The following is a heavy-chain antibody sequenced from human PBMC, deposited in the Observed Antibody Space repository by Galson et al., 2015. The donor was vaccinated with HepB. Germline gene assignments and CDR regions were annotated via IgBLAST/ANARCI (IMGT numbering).Heavy chain of an antibody. CDR3: ARDPAAGGSGSYGEVDY. CDR2: IYYSGST. CDR1: GGSISSSSYY. J-gene: IGHJ4*02. V-gene: IGHV4-39*07. Sequence: SLTCTVSGGSISSSSYYWGWIRQPPGKGLEWIGSIYYSGSTYYNPSLKSRVTISVDTSKNQFSLKLSSVTAADTAVYYCARDPAAGGSGSYGEVDYWGQGTLVTVSS. D-gene: IGHD3-10*01.